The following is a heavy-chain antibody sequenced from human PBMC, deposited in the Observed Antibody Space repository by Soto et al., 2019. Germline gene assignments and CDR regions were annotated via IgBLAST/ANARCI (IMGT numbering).Heavy chain of an antibody. V-gene: IGHV4-30-4*01. D-gene: IGHD3-22*01. CDR1: GGSINSGDYY. J-gene: IGHJ4*02. CDR2: LYYTGST. Sequence: SETLSLTCTVSGGSINSGDYYWSWIRQPPGKGLEWIGNLYYTGSTYYNPSLKSRVTISVDTSKKQFSLMVTSVTAADTAVYYCARYRYSDSLKEYYFDYWGQGTLVTVSS. CDR3: ARYRYSDSLKEYYFDY.